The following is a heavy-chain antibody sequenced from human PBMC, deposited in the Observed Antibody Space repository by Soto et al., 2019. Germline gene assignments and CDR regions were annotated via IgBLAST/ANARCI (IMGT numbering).Heavy chain of an antibody. CDR1: GYTFATYW. J-gene: IGHJ4*02. CDR3: GRDFYSSSSLIDY. V-gene: IGHV5-51*01. CDR2: IYPGDSDT. Sequence: GESLKISCKGSGYTFATYWIGWVRQTPGKGLEWMGIIYPGDSDTRYSPSFQGQVTMTTDTSTSTAYMELRSLRSDDTAVYYCGRDFYSSSSLIDYWGQGTLVTVSS. D-gene: IGHD6-6*01.